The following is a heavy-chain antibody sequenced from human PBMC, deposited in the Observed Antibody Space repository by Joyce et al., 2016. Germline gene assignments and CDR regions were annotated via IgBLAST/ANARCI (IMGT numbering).Heavy chain of an antibody. D-gene: IGHD3-16*01. Sequence: QVQLAQSGPEVKQPGASVKVSCKVSGKGLIELSMHWVRHFPGKGLEWLGGCQTEDGDKMYAENLPGRVTMTEDTSTDTGYMELNSLTFEDTAVYYCAISSVHGWGVWVSWGQGTLVTVSS. CDR1: GKGLIELS. J-gene: IGHJ5*02. V-gene: IGHV1-24*01. CDR2: CQTEDGDK. CDR3: AISSVHGWGVWVS.